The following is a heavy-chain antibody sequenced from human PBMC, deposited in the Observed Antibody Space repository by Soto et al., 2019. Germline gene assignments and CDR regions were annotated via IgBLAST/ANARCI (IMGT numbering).Heavy chain of an antibody. J-gene: IGHJ6*03. CDR3: AKSLLFVNRAYMDV. D-gene: IGHD3-3*01. V-gene: IGHV1-69*02. Sequence: QVQLVQSGAEVKKPGSSVRISCEVSGDSLTSYTFTWVRQAPGQGLEWMGRVIPIQGKADYALKIQDRVTISADKSKNTVYMELRRLRLDDTAVYYCAKSLLFVNRAYMDVWVKGTTVTVSS. CDR2: VIPIQGKA. CDR1: GDSLTSYT.